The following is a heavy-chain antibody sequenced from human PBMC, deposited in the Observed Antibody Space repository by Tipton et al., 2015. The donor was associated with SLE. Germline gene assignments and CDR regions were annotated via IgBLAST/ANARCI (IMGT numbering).Heavy chain of an antibody. V-gene: IGHV4-39*07. CDR2: IYHSGST. J-gene: IGHJ3*02. Sequence: TLSLTCTVSGGSISSSSYYWGWIRQPPGKGLEWIGSIYHSGSTYYNPSLKSRVTISVDTSKNQFSLKLSSVTAADTAVYYCARGRDSGSPDAFDIWGQGTMVTVSS. CDR1: GGSISSSSYY. CDR3: ARGRDSGSPDAFDI. D-gene: IGHD1-26*01.